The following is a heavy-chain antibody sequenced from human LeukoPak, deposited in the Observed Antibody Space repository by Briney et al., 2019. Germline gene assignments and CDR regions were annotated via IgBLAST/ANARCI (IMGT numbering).Heavy chain of an antibody. CDR1: GFTFSSYG. D-gene: IGHD3-22*01. Sequence: GGSLRLSCAASGFTFSSYGMTWVRQAPGKGLEWVSYISSSSSTIYYADSVKGRFTISRDNSKNTLFLQMNNLRPDDTAVYSCARAKYYDTSGHFIREAFDIWGQGTMVTVSS. J-gene: IGHJ3*02. CDR2: ISSSSSTI. V-gene: IGHV3-48*01. CDR3: ARAKYYDTSGHFIREAFDI.